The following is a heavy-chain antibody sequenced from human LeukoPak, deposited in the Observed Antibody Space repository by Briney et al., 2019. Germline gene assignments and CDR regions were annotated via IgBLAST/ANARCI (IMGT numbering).Heavy chain of an antibody. CDR1: GYTFTSYD. CDR2: MNPNSGNT. CDR3: ARVAAESSSWYYYYYYGMDV. V-gene: IGHV1-8*01. Sequence: VSVKVSCKASGYTFTSYDINWVRQATGQGLEWMGWMNPNSGNTGYAQKFQGRVTMTRNTSISTAYMELSSLRSEDTAVYYCARVAAESSSWYYYYYYGMDVWGQGTTVTVSS. J-gene: IGHJ6*02. D-gene: IGHD6-13*01.